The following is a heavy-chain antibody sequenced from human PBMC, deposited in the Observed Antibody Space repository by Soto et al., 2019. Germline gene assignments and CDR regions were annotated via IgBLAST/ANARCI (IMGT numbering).Heavy chain of an antibody. CDR3: AKAPTTLTTSAGDY. V-gene: IGHV3-23*01. J-gene: IGHJ4*01. D-gene: IGHD4-17*01. Sequence: GGSLRLSCAASGFTFSNYAMNWVRQAPGKGLEWVSGISGNGGSIYYADSVKGRFTISRDNSKNTLYLQMNRLRADDTAVYYCAKAPTTLTTSAGDYWGHATRVTVSS. CDR2: ISGNGGSI. CDR1: GFTFSNYA.